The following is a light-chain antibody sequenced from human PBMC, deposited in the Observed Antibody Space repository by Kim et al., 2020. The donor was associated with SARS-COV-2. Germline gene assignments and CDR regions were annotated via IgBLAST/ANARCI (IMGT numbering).Light chain of an antibody. CDR1: QSVGSY. J-gene: IGKJ4*01. CDR2: DAS. V-gene: IGKV3-11*01. CDR3: QQRSNWPPLT. Sequence: EIVLTQSPATLSLSPGERATLSCRASQSVGSYLAWYQQKPGQAPRLLIYDASNRATGIPARFSGIGSGTDFTLTISSLEPEDFTVYYCQQRSNWPPLTFGGGTKVDIK.